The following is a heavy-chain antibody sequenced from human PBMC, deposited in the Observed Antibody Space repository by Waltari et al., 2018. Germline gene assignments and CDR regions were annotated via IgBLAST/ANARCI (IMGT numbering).Heavy chain of an antibody. CDR3: ARGGVTGVTPGWYFDL. CDR2: IIPIFGTA. D-gene: IGHD4-4*01. Sequence: QVQLVQSGAEVKKPGSSVKVSCKASGGTFSSYAIRWVRQAPGQGLEWRGGIIPIFGTANYAQKFQGRVTITADKSTSTAYMELSSLRSEDTAVYYCARGGVTGVTPGWYFDLWGRGTLVTVSS. V-gene: IGHV1-69*14. CDR1: GGTFSSYA. J-gene: IGHJ2*01.